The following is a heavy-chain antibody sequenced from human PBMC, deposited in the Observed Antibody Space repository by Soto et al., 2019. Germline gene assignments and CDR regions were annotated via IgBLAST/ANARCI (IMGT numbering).Heavy chain of an antibody. D-gene: IGHD3-3*01. CDR2: INHSGST. CDR1: GGSFSGYY. V-gene: IGHV4-34*01. Sequence: KASETLSLTXAVYGGSFSGYYWSWIRQPPGKGLEWIGEINHSGSTNYNPSLKSRVTISVDTSKNQFSLTLSSVTAADTAVYYCARCGVVTYYYYYGMDVWGQGTTVTVSS. J-gene: IGHJ6*02. CDR3: ARCGVVTYYYYYGMDV.